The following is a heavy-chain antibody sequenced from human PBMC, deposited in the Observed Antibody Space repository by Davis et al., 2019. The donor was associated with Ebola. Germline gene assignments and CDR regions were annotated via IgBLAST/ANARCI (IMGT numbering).Heavy chain of an antibody. D-gene: IGHD6-25*01. V-gene: IGHV3-48*02. CDR3: AKNAAFFDH. J-gene: IGHJ4*02. Sequence: GGSLRLSCAASGFSFSTFGMNCVRQAPGKGLEWVSYISSSSSTIYYADSVKCRFTISRDNAKNSLYLQMNSLRDDDTAVDYCAKNAAFFDHWGQGALVTVSS. CDR1: GFSFSTFG. CDR2: ISSSSSTI.